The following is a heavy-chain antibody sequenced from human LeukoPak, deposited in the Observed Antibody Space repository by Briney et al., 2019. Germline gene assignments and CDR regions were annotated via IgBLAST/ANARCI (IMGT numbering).Heavy chain of an antibody. J-gene: IGHJ4*02. CDR3: AREGPIVGATHIVDY. Sequence: GAAVPVSCKAYGYTFTDYYMHWVRQAPGQGLEWMGWINPNSGGTNYAQKFQGRVTMTRDTSISTAYMELSRLRSDDTAVYYCAREGPIVGATHIVDYWGQGTLVTVS. D-gene: IGHD1-26*01. V-gene: IGHV1-2*02. CDR1: GYTFTDYY. CDR2: INPNSGGT.